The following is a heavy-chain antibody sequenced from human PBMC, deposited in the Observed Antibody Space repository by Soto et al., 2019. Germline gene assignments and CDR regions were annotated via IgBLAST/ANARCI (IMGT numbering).Heavy chain of an antibody. CDR2: IYPGDSDT. CDR3: ARMGSTLGDIVVVPAAPDAFDI. D-gene: IGHD2-2*01. CDR1: GYRFTSYW. V-gene: IGHV5-51*01. J-gene: IGHJ3*02. Sequence: GESLKISCKGSGYRFTSYWIGWVRQMPGKGLEWMGIIYPGDSDTRYSPSFQGQVTISADKSISTAYLQWSSLKASDTAMYYCARMGSTLGDIVVVPAAPDAFDIWGQGTMVTVSS.